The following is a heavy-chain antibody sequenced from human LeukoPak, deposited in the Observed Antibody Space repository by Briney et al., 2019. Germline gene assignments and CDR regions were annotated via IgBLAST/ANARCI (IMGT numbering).Heavy chain of an antibody. J-gene: IGHJ6*02. D-gene: IGHD3-3*01. CDR2: ISSSSSYI. Sequence: KSGGSLRLSCAASGFTFSDYYMSWIRQAPGKGLEWVSSISSSSSYIYYADSVKGRFTISRDNAKNSLYLQMNSLRAEDTAVYYCARDKSDDFWSGYSPRDYYYGMDVWGQGTTVTVSS. V-gene: IGHV3-11*06. CDR3: ARDKSDDFWSGYSPRDYYYGMDV. CDR1: GFTFSDYY.